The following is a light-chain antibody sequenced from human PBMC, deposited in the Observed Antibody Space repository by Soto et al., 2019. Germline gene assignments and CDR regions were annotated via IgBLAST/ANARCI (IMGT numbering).Light chain of an antibody. CDR2: VAS. CDR3: EQYGSSPRT. J-gene: IGKJ1*01. V-gene: IGKV3-20*01. CDR1: QSVSSSY. Sequence: IVVTQSPGTLSLSPGERATLSCRASQSVSSSYLAWYQQKPGRAPRLLIYVASSRATGIPDRFSGSGSGTDFSLTISRLEPEDFAVYYCEQYGSSPRTFGQGTKVDIK.